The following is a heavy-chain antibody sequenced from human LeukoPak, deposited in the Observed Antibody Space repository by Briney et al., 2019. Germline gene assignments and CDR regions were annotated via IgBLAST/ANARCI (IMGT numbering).Heavy chain of an antibody. CDR2: INHSGST. J-gene: IGHJ3*02. CDR3: ARVGSSGWRPRGAFDI. V-gene: IGHV4-34*01. D-gene: IGHD6-19*01. Sequence: SETLSLTCAVYGGSFSGYYWSWIRQPPGKGLEWIGEINHSGSTNYNPSLKSRVTISVDTSKNQFSLKLSSVTAADTAVYYCARVGSSGWRPRGAFDIWGQGTMVTVSS. CDR1: GGSFSGYY.